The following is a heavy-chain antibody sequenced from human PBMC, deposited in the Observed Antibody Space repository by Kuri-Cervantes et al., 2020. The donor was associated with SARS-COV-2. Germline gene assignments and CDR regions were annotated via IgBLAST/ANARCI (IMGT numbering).Heavy chain of an antibody. Sequence: GGSLRLSCTASGFTFGDYAMSWVRQAPGKGLEWVGFIRSKAYGGTTEYAASVKGRSTISRDDSKSIAYLQMNSLKTEDTAVYYCTGNDFWSGYSYSWGQGTLVTVSS. CDR3: TGNDFWSGYSYS. CDR2: IRSKAYGGTT. CDR1: GFTFGDYA. V-gene: IGHV3-49*04. J-gene: IGHJ4*02. D-gene: IGHD3-3*01.